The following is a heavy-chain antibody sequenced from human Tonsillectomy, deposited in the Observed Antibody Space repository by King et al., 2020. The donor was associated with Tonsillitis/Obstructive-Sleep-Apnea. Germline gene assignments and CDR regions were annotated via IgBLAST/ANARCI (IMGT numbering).Heavy chain of an antibody. V-gene: IGHV4-34*01. D-gene: IGHD6-13*01. CDR2: INHSGST. CDR1: GGSFSGYY. Sequence: QLQQGGAGLLKPSETLSLTCAVYGGSFSGYYWSWIRQPPGKGLEWIGEINHSGSTNYNPSLKSRVTISVDTSKNQFSLKLSSVTAADTAVYYCARGPKKGIAAALSPPRAFDIWGQGTMVTVSS. J-gene: IGHJ3*02. CDR3: ARGPKKGIAAALSPPRAFDI.